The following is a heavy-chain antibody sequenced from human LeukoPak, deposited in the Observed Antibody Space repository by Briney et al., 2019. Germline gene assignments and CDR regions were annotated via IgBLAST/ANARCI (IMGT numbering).Heavy chain of an antibody. Sequence: GGSLRLSCAASGFTFSNYWMHWVRHAPGKGLVWVSRINSDGSSTTYADSVKGRFTISRDNAKNTLHLQMNSLRAEDTAVYYCARTISSSSTSCFLYWGQGTLVTVSS. CDR2: INSDGSST. D-gene: IGHD2-2*01. CDR3: ARTISSSSTSCFLY. V-gene: IGHV3-74*01. J-gene: IGHJ4*02. CDR1: GFTFSNYW.